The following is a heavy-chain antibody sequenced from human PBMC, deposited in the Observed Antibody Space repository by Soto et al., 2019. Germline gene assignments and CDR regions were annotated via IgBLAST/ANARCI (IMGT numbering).Heavy chain of an antibody. J-gene: IGHJ4*02. Sequence: GASVKVSCKASGATFNSYAINWVRQAPGQRLEWMGLIIPIFGTTKYAQKFQGRVTITADKSTSTAYMELTSLISEDTAVYYCARDDYTDYGLDYWGQGTLVTVSS. V-gene: IGHV1-69*06. CDR2: IIPIFGTT. CDR1: GATFNSYA. D-gene: IGHD4-17*01. CDR3: ARDDYTDYGLDY.